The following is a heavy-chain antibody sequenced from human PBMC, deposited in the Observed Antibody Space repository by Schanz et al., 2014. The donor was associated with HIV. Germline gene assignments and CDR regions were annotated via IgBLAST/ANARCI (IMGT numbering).Heavy chain of an antibody. D-gene: IGHD2-21*01. V-gene: IGHV3-30*18. CDR1: GFTFSSHG. CDR3: ENGPGPLHHSDYSSGMDV. J-gene: IGHJ6*02. CDR2: LSYDGTNK. Sequence: QVQLVESGGGVVQPGRSLRLSCAASGFTFSSHGMHWVRQAPGKGLEWVADLSYDGTNKYYADSVRGRFSISRDNSKNTLYLQTNSMTAEDTAVYYCENGPGPLHHSDYSSGMDVWGQGTTVTVSS.